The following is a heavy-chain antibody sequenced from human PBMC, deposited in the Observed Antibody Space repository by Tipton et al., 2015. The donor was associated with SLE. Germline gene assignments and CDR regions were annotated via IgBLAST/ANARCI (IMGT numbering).Heavy chain of an antibody. Sequence: LRLSCAVYGGSFSGYYWSWIRQPPGKGLEWIGEINHSGSTNYNPSLKSRVTISVDTSKNQFSLKLSSVTAADTAVYYCARGSGWSDYWGQGTLVTVSS. J-gene: IGHJ4*02. CDR2: INHSGST. D-gene: IGHD6-19*01. V-gene: IGHV4-34*01. CDR1: GGSFSGYY. CDR3: ARGSGWSDY.